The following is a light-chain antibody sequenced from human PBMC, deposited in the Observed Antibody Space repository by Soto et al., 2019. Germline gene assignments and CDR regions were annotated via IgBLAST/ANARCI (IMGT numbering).Light chain of an antibody. J-gene: IGLJ1*01. Sequence: QSALTQPASVSGSPGQSITISCTGTSSDVGAYNYVSWYQRHPGTAPKLIIYDVTLRPSGVSNRFSGSKSGNTASLTISGLQAEDEADFYCSSFSRSTPFVFGTGTKLTVL. CDR1: SSDVGAYNY. CDR2: DVT. V-gene: IGLV2-14*03. CDR3: SSFSRSTPFV.